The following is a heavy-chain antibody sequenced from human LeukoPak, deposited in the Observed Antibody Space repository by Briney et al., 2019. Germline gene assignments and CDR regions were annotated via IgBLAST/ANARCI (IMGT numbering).Heavy chain of an antibody. CDR2: IIPIFGTA. CDR3: ASRHYYYGSGSYEY. Sequence: SVKVSCKASGGTFSSYAISWVRQAPGQGLEWMGGIIPIFGTANYAQKFQGRVTITADKSTSTAYMELSSLRSGDTAVYYCASRHYYYGSGSYEYWGQGTLVTVSS. J-gene: IGHJ4*02. CDR1: GGTFSSYA. V-gene: IGHV1-69*06. D-gene: IGHD3-10*01.